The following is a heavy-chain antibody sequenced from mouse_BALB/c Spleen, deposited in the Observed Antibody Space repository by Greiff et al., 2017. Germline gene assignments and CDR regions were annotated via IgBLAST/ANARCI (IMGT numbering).Heavy chain of an antibody. CDR1: GYTFTSYT. CDR2: INPSSGYT. V-gene: IGHV1-4*02. J-gene: IGHJ3*01. D-gene: IGHD1-1*01. Sequence: QVQLKQSAAELARPGASVKMSCKASGYTFTSYTMHWVKQRPGQGLEWIGYINPSSGYTEYNQKFKDKTTLTADKSSSTAYMQLSSLTSEDSAVYYCARGGSSPWFAYWGQGTLVTVSA. CDR3: ARGGSSPWFAY.